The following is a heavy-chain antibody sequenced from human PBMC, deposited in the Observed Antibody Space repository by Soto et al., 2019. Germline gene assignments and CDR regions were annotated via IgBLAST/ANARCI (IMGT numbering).Heavy chain of an antibody. D-gene: IGHD3-3*01. CDR1: GYTFTSYG. CDR2: ISAYNGNT. CDR3: ARVCRFLDRLSCLDMNWFDP. V-gene: IGHV1-18*01. J-gene: IGHJ5*02. Sequence: ASVKVSCKASGYTFTSYGISWVRQAPGHGLEWMGWISAYNGNTNYAQKLQGRVTMTTDTSTSTAYMELRSLRSDDTAVYYCARVCRFLDRLSCLDMNWFDPWGQGTLVTVSS.